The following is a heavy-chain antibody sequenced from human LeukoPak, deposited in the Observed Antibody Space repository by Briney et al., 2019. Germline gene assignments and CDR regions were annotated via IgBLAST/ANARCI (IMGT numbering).Heavy chain of an antibody. V-gene: IGHV3-33*01. J-gene: IGHJ4*02. D-gene: IGHD3-22*01. CDR1: GFTFSSYG. CDR3: ARGVDYYENSGMIVY. Sequence: PGRSLRLSCAASGFTFSSYGMHWVRQAPGKGLEWVAVIWYDGSNKYYADSVKGRFTISRDNSKNTLYLQMNSLRAEDTAVYYCARGVDYYENSGMIVYWGEGMLVTVTS. CDR2: IWYDGSNK.